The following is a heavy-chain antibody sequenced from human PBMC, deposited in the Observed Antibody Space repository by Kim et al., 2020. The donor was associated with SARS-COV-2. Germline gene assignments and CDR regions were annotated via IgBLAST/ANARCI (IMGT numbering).Heavy chain of an antibody. Sequence: DSVRGRFTNSRDNSKNTLFLQMNRLRAEDTAVYFCAKSTVASTLRKGLDVWGQGTTVTVSS. D-gene: IGHD4-17*01. V-gene: IGHV3-23*01. J-gene: IGHJ6*02. CDR3: AKSTVASTLRKGLDV.